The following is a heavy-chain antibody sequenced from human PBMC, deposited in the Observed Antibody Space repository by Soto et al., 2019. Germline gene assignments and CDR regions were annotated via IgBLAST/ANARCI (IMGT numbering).Heavy chain of an antibody. V-gene: IGHV4-59*01. Sequence: SETLSLTCAVSGDSFSSYYWSWIRQPPGKGLEWVAYIFHTGNTNYNPSLKSRVTISVDTSKNQFSLKLRSVTPADTAVYYCAALDGALDYWGPGTLVTVSS. D-gene: IGHD3-10*01. CDR3: AALDGALDY. CDR2: IFHTGNT. CDR1: GDSFSSYY. J-gene: IGHJ4*02.